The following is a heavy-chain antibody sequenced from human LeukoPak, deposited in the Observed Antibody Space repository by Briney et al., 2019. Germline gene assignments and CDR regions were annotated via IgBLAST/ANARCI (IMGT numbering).Heavy chain of an antibody. CDR3: ARGYCSSTSCYAPYYYGMDV. Sequence: GRSLRLSCAASGFTFSSYAMHWVRQAPGKGLEWVAVISYDGSNKYYADSVEGRFTISRDNSKNTLYLQMNSLRAEDTAVYYCARGYCSSTSCYAPYYYGMDVWGQGTTVTVSS. CDR2: ISYDGSNK. J-gene: IGHJ6*02. V-gene: IGHV3-30-3*01. CDR1: GFTFSSYA. D-gene: IGHD2-2*01.